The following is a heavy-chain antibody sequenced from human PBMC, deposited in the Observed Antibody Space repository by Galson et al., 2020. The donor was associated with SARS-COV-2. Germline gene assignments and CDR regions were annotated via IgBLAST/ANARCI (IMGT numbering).Heavy chain of an antibody. V-gene: IGHV5-51*01. Sequence: GESLKISCNGSGYFFTSNWIGWVRQVPGKGLEWMGIIYPGDSDTRYSPSFQGQVTISADKSINTAYLQWSSLKASDTAMYYCAMSPQLLPATDWGQGTLVTVSS. CDR2: IYPGDSDT. D-gene: IGHD2-2*01. J-gene: IGHJ4*02. CDR3: AMSPQLLPATD. CDR1: GYFFTSNW.